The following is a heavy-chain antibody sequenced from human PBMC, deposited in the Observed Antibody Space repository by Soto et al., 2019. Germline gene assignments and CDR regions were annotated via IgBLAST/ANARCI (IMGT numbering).Heavy chain of an antibody. V-gene: IGHV4-4*02. CDR1: GGSISSSNW. CDR2: ITHSGTT. D-gene: IGHD5-18*01. J-gene: IGHJ5*02. CDR3: ARGRGYSYGLDP. Sequence: SETLSLTCAVSGGSISSSNWWSWVRQPPGKGLEWIGDITHSGTTTYSPSLKSRVAISLDTSKNQFSLSLSSVTATDTAVYYCARGRGYSYGLDPWGQGTLVTVSS.